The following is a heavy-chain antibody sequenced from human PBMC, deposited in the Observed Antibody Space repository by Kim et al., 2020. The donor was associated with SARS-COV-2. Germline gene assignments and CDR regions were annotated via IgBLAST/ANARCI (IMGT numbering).Heavy chain of an antibody. J-gene: IGHJ6*01. D-gene: IGHD2-2*01. Sequence: GGSLRLSCAASGFTFSSYSMNWVRQAPGKGLEWVSSISSSSGSIYYADSVKGRSTTSTDNANTSQYLLMNSLRADAAAVYYCARGRGVVPCGSQYYYYY. CDR1: GFTFSSYS. CDR3: ARGRGVVPCGSQYYYYY. CDR2: ISSSSGSI. V-gene: IGHV3-21*01.